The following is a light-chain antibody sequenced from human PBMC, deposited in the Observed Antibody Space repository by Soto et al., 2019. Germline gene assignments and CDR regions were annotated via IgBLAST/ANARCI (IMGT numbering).Light chain of an antibody. CDR3: SSYSASDSLGV. CDR2: EVS. V-gene: IGLV2-8*01. CDR1: SSDVGGYNY. Sequence: QSALTQPPSASGSPGQSVTISCIGTSSDVGGYNYVSWYQQHPGKAPKLMIYEVSKRPSGVPDRFSGSKSGNTASLTVSGIYGVDEADYYCSSYSASDSLGVFGGGTKLTVL. J-gene: IGLJ2*01.